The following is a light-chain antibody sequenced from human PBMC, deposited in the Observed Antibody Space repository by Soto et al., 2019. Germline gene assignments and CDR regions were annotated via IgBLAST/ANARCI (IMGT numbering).Light chain of an antibody. Sequence: EIVLTQSPGSLSLSPGERVTFSCRASQSVSDYLGWYQQKPGPAPRLLISGASTRATGIPDRFSGGGSGTDFTLTISRVEPEDFAIYYCQHYATSLYTFGQGTKLEIK. J-gene: IGKJ2*01. V-gene: IGKV3-20*01. CDR2: GAS. CDR3: QHYATSLYT. CDR1: QSVSDY.